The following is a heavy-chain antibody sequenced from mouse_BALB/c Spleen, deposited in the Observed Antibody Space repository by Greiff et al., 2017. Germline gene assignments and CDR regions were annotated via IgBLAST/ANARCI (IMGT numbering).Heavy chain of an antibody. D-gene: IGHD1-1*01. J-gene: IGHJ1*01. CDR1: GFTFSSYT. CDR2: ISSGGSYT. V-gene: IGHV5-6-4*01. CDR3: TRDYYGSRDWYFDV. Sequence: EVQVVESGGGLVKPGGSLKLSCAASGFTFSSYTMSWVRQTPEKRLEWVATISSGGSYTYYPDSVKGRFTISRDNATNTLYLQMSSLKSEDTAMYYCTRDYYGSRDWYFDVWGAGTTVTVSS.